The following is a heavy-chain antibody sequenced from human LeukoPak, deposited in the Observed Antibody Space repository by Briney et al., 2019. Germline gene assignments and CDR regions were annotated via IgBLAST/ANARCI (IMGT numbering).Heavy chain of an antibody. CDR2: ISGSGGST. CDR3: AKAGSGCGGSTRCNQVS. CDR1: GFTFSSYA. D-gene: IGHD2-2*01. Sequence: GGSLRLSCAASGFTFSSYAMSWVRQAPGKGLEWVSAISGSGGSTYYADSVKGRFTISRDNSKNTLYLQMNSMRAEDKAVSFCAKAGSGCGGSTRCNQVSSGHGNLVTVSS. J-gene: IGHJ5*01. V-gene: IGHV3-23*01.